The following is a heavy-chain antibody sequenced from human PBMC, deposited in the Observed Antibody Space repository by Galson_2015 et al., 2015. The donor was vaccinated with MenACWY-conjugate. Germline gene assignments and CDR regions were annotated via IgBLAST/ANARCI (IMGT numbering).Heavy chain of an antibody. Sequence: SETLSLTCTVSGGSISGSYWSWIRQPPGKGLEWIGNIHYTGGTKYNPSRKSRVTISVDTSKNQFSLNLNSVTAADTAVYYCARHIGKWGFDYWGQGTLVTVSS. D-gene: IGHD3-10*01. J-gene: IGHJ4*02. CDR1: GGSISGSY. CDR3: ARHIGKWGFDY. V-gene: IGHV4-59*08. CDR2: IHYTGGT.